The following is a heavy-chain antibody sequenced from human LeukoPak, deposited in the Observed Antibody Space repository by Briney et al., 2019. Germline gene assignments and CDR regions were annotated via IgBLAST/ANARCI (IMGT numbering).Heavy chain of an antibody. D-gene: IGHD1-26*01. CDR1: GYSISSGYY. J-gene: IGHJ5*02. CDR2: IYHSGST. CDR3: ARGRTSGSSA. Sequence: PSETLSLTCTVSGYSISSGYYWGWIRQPPGKGLEWIGSIYHSGSTYYNPSLKSRVTISVDTSKNQFSLKLSSVTAADTAVYYCARGRTSGSSAWGQGTLVTVSS. V-gene: IGHV4-38-2*02.